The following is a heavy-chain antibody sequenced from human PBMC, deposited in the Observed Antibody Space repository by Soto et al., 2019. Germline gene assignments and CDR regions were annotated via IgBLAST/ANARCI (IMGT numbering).Heavy chain of an antibody. CDR2: IHHSNSP. Sequence: CCDSGFSLMDASYLTWSGQPPGKGLAGIGSIHHSNSPYYNPCLSSRIPISTNTSANKVYMTLNSVTAADTAIAYSAPRGASARFDFWGQGALVTVYS. V-gene: IGHV4-38-2*01. CDR1: GFSLMDASY. J-gene: IGHJ4*02. CDR3: APRGASARFDF. D-gene: IGHD6-25*01.